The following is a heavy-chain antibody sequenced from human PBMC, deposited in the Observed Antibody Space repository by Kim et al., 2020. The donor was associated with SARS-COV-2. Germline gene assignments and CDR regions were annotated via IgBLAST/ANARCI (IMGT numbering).Heavy chain of an antibody. D-gene: IGHD1-26*01. Sequence: GGSLRLSCAASEFTFSSHVMHWVRQAPGKGLEWVALISYEGSTRKYKDSVKGRFTVSRDNTKNKLFLQMNSPRPEDTAVYYCARNLVGDTDLGPWGEGTLVTVSS. J-gene: IGHJ5*02. CDR2: ISYEGSTR. V-gene: IGHV3-30*03. CDR3: ARNLVGDTDLGP. CDR1: EFTFSSHV.